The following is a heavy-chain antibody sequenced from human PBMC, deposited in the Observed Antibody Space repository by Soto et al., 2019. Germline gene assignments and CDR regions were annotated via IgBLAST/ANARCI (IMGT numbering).Heavy chain of an antibody. CDR2: IGTAGDP. D-gene: IGHD3-10*01. J-gene: IGHJ6*03. V-gene: IGHV3-13*05. Sequence: EVQLGESGGDLVQPGGSLRLSCAASGCTFSSYDMHWVRQAAGKGLEWVSAIGTAGDPYYTDSAKGRFTISRENAQNSLFLQMNSLRAGDTAVYYCARGSFGAGSFRAYMDVWGRGTTVTVSS. CDR3: ARGSFGAGSFRAYMDV. CDR1: GCTFSSYD.